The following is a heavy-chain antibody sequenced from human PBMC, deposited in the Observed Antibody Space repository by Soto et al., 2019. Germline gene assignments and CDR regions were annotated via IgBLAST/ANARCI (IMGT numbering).Heavy chain of an antibody. J-gene: IGHJ6*02. CDR2: IHSIGRT. CDR3: ARVVRCTRSGCYYLAMDV. V-gene: IGHV4-61*08. Sequence: SETLSLTGNVCGESVSSGDYYWNWIRQPPGKGLEWIGSIHSIGRTNYNPSLKSRVSMSLDTSKNQFSLSLSSVGAADTAIYYCARVVRCTRSGCYYLAMDVWGQGTTVTVSS. D-gene: IGHD2-15*01. CDR1: GESVSSGDYY.